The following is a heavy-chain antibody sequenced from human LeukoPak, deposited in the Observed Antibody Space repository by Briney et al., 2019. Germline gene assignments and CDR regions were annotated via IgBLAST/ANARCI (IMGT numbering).Heavy chain of an antibody. Sequence: PGGALRLSWAASGVTFNIDAMSWGRHAPGKGLEWGSSIISIIGYRYYADSVKGRFTVSKDNTKNSLYLQMNSLRAEDTAVYYCARGIAAAGDDYWGQGTLVTVSS. D-gene: IGHD6-13*01. CDR2: IISIIGYR. CDR3: ARGIAAAGDDY. V-gene: IGHV3-21*01. J-gene: IGHJ4*02. CDR1: GVTFNIDA.